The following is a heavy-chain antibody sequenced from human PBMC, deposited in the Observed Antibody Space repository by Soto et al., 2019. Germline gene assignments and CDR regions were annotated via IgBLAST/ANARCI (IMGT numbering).Heavy chain of an antibody. CDR3: TISYAGYIEDFQH. Sequence: EVQLLESGGGLAPPGGSLRLSCATSGFTFSSFGMSWVRQAPGKGLEWVSGIGNGGHTYEADSVRGGFPISRDNSKNTLYLKMDSLRGEDTAVYYCTISYAGYIEDFQHWGRGTLVAVSS. J-gene: IGHJ1*01. CDR1: GFTFSSFG. CDR2: IGNGGHT. V-gene: IGHV3-23*01. D-gene: IGHD2-2*01.